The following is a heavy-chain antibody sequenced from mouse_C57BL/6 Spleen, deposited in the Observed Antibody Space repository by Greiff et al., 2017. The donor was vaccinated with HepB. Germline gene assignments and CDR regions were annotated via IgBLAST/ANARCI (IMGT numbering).Heavy chain of an antibody. Sequence: VQLQQPGAELVMPGASVKLSCKASGYTFTSYWMHWVKQRPGQGLEWIGEIDPSDSYTNYNQKFKGKSTLTVDKSSSTAYMQLSSLTSEDSAVYYCARVSNWDAMDYWGQGTSVTVSS. CDR2: IDPSDSYT. CDR1: GYTFTSYW. CDR3: ARVSNWDAMDY. J-gene: IGHJ4*01. D-gene: IGHD4-1*01. V-gene: IGHV1-69*01.